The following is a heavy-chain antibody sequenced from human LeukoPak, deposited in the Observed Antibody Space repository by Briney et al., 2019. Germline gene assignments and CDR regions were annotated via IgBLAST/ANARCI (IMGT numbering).Heavy chain of an antibody. V-gene: IGHV3-48*03. CDR2: ISSSGRTI. CDR1: GFTFSSYE. CDR3: ASPSEGY. J-gene: IGHJ4*02. Sequence: TGGSLRLSCAASGFTFSSYEMNWVRQAPGKGLEWVSYISSSGRTIYYEDSVKGRFSISRDNAKNSLYLQMNSLRAEDTAVYYCASPSEGYWGQGTLVTVSS.